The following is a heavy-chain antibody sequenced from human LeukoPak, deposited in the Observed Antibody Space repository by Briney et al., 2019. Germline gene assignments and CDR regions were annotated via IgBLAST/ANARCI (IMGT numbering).Heavy chain of an antibody. D-gene: IGHD3-3*01. J-gene: IGHJ4*02. CDR3: ARVDFWISHEN. Sequence: GGSLRLSCAASGFTFSSYSMSWVRQAPGKGLAGVSYISSISSTIYYADSVKGRFTNSSENAKDSLFLQINILTPHDTGVYYCARVDFWISHENWGQGSLVTVSS. V-gene: IGHV3-48*04. CDR1: GFTFSSYS. CDR2: ISSISSTI.